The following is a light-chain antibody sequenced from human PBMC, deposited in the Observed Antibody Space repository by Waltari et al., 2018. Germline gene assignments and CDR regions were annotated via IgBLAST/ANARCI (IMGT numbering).Light chain of an antibody. CDR3: QQTYRTPGT. CDR2: AAS. CDR1: QTISTY. Sequence: DIQMTQSPSSLSASVGDRGTITCRASQTISTYLNWYQMKPGKPPKHLIFAASSLQSGVPSRFSGSGSGTDFTLTISSLQPGDFATYYCQQTYRTPGTFGQGTKVEIK. J-gene: IGKJ1*01. V-gene: IGKV1-39*01.